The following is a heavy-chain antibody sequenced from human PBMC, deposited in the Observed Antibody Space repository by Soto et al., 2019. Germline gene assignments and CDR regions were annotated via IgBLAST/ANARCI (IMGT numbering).Heavy chain of an antibody. CDR3: ARDRQWLALDY. J-gene: IGHJ4*02. CDR2: ISSSSSYI. CDR1: GFTFSSYS. V-gene: IGHV3-21*01. Sequence: EVQLVESGGGLVKPGESLRLSCAASGFTFSSYSMNWVRQAPGKGLEWVSSISSSSSYIYYADSVKGRFTISRDNAKNSLYLQMNSLRAEDPAVYYCARDRQWLALDYWGQGTLVTVSS. D-gene: IGHD6-19*01.